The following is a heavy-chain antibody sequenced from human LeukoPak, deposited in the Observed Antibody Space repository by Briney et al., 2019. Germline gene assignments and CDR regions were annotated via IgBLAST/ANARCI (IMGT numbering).Heavy chain of an antibody. D-gene: IGHD3-16*01. J-gene: IGHJ4*02. Sequence: GGSLRLSCAASGFTFSDYYMSWIRPAPGKGLEWVSYISASGSNTYYADSVKGRLTISRDNAKNSLYLQMNSLRAEDTAVFYCARIRFGVTSFDYWGQGILVTVSS. CDR2: ISASGSNT. CDR3: ARIRFGVTSFDY. CDR1: GFTFSDYY. V-gene: IGHV3-11*01.